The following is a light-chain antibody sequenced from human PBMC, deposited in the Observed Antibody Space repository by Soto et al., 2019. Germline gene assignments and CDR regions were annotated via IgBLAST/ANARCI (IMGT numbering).Light chain of an antibody. CDR1: QSISSW. V-gene: IGKV1-5*01. J-gene: IGKJ1*01. CDR3: QQYNSYSRT. CDR2: DAS. Sequence: DIQMTQSPSTLSASVGDRVTITCRASQSISSWLAWYQQKPGKAPKLLIYDASSLESGVPSRFSGSGSVTDFTLTISSLQPDDFATYYCQQYNSYSRTLGQGTKVESK.